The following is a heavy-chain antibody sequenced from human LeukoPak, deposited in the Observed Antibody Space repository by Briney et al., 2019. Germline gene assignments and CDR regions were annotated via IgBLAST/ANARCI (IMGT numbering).Heavy chain of an antibody. CDR2: ISSTSSAI. D-gene: IGHD3-10*01. Sequence: GGSLRLSCEVSGFTFSDYDMNWVRQSPGKGLEWVSYISSTSSAIYYADSVEGRFTISRDNAKNSLYLQMNGLRAEDTAVYYCAKDGVFGRLSAAFDIWGQGTMVTVSS. V-gene: IGHV3-48*01. CDR1: GFTFSDYD. J-gene: IGHJ3*02. CDR3: AKDGVFGRLSAAFDI.